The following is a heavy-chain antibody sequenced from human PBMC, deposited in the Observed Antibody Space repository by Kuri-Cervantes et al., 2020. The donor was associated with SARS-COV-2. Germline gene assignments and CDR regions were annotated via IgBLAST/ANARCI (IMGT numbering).Heavy chain of an antibody. Sequence: GESLKISCEVSGFLFSASAIHWVRQGSGKGLEWVGRVRGKANNYATAYAAPVQGRFTISRDDSRNTLYLQMNSLKTEDTAVYYCATGSTSGWYRRDFDFWGLGTLVTVSS. CDR2: VRGKANNYAT. J-gene: IGHJ4*02. V-gene: IGHV3-73*01. D-gene: IGHD6-19*01. CDR1: GFLFSASA. CDR3: ATGSTSGWYRRDFDF.